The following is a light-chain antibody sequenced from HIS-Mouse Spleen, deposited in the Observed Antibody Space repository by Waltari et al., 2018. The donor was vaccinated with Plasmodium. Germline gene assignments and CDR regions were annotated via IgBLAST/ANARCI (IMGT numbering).Light chain of an antibody. V-gene: IGLV3-1*01. Sequence: SYELTQPPSASVSPGQTASIPCSGDQLGYTYACWYQQKPGQSPVLVIYQDSKRPSGIPERFSGSNSGNTATLTISGTQAMDEADYYCQAWDSSTVVFGGGTKLTVL. CDR2: QDS. CDR1: QLGYTY. J-gene: IGLJ2*01. CDR3: QAWDSSTVV.